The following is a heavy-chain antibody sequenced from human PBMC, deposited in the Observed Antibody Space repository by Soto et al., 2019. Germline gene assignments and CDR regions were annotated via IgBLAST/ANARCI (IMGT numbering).Heavy chain of an antibody. CDR2: IYPSGGPS. CDR3: ARRSMLEWSAGFDL. Sequence: QVQLVQSGAEVKKPGASVRVSCKASGYTFTHYYVHWVRQAPGQGLEWMGMIYPSGGPSTYAQELHGRVALTTDTSTSTVYMELSSLRSEDTAVYYCARRSMLEWSAGFDLWGQGTLVSVSS. D-gene: IGHD3-3*01. V-gene: IGHV1-46*04. CDR1: GYTFTHYY. J-gene: IGHJ3*01.